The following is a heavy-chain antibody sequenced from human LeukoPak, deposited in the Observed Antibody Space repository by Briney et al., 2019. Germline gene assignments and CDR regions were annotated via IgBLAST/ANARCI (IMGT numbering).Heavy chain of an antibody. V-gene: IGHV3-33*01. D-gene: IGHD3-3*01. Sequence: GGSLRLSCAASGFTFSSYGMHWVRQAPGKGLEWVAVIWYDGSNKYYANSAKGRFTISRDNSKNTLYLQMNSLRAEDTAVYYCARDEISGGIDYWGQGTLVTVSS. CDR3: ARDEISGGIDY. CDR2: IWYDGSNK. J-gene: IGHJ4*02. CDR1: GFTFSSYG.